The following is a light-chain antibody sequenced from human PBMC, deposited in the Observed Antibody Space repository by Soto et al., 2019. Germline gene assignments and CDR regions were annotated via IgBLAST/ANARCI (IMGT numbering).Light chain of an antibody. CDR2: GAS. V-gene: IGKV3-20*01. CDR1: QSVSSSY. J-gene: IGKJ1*01. CDR3: QQYGSSPT. Sequence: EIVLTQSPGTLSLSPGERATLSCRASQSVSSSYLAWYQQKPGQAPRLLIYGASSRATGIPDRFSGSRSGTDFTLTISRLEPEDFAVYYCQQYGSSPTFGEGTKVAIK.